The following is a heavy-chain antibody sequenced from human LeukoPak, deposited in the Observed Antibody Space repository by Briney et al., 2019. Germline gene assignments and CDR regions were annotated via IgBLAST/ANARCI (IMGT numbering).Heavy chain of an antibody. CDR3: ARGRLSDDLEWLLPVPFDP. CDR2: MNPNSGNT. D-gene: IGHD3-3*01. J-gene: IGHJ5*02. Sequence: ASVKVSCKASGYTFTSYDINWVRQATGQGLEWMGWMNPNSGNTGYAQKFQGRVTMTGNTSISTAYMELSSLRSEDTAVYYCARGRLSDDLEWLLPVPFDPWGQGTLVTVSS. V-gene: IGHV1-8*01. CDR1: GYTFTSYD.